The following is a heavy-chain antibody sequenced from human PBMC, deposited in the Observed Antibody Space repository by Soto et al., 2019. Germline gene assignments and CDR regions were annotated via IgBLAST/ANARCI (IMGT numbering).Heavy chain of an antibody. Sequence: EVQLVESGGGLVQPGGSLRLSCAASGFTFSWFWMSWVRQAPGKGLEWVANIKEDGSEKNYVDSVKGRFTISRDNAKNSLYLAMNSLRAEDTAVYYCARGRTTDSWGQGTLVTVSS. J-gene: IGHJ5*01. V-gene: IGHV3-7*01. CDR3: ARGRTTDS. CDR2: IKEDGSEK. CDR1: GFTFSWFW.